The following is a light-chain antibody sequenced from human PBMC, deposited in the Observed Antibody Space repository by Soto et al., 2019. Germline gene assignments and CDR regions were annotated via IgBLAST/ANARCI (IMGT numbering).Light chain of an antibody. Sequence: IVLTQNQGTLSLSPGERASLSCRASQSVSSNYLAWFQQKPGQAPRLLSSYPSSRATGIPDRFSGSGSGTDFTLTISSLEPEDFPVYSCPQYASSPHTFSQGRLLEI. CDR2: YPS. V-gene: IGKV3-20*01. J-gene: IGKJ5*01. CDR1: QSVSSNY. CDR3: PQYASSPHT.